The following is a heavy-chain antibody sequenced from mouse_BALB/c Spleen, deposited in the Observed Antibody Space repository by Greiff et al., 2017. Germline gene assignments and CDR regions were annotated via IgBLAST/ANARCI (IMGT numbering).Heavy chain of an antibody. CDR2: ISSGGSYT. V-gene: IGHV5-6*01. J-gene: IGHJ4*01. CDR3: ARGGYGYDAMDY. D-gene: IGHD1-2*01. Sequence: VQLQQSGGDLVKPGGSLKLSCAASGFTFSSYGMSWVRQTPDKRLEWVATISSGGSYTYYPDSVKGRFTISRDNAKNTLYLQMSSLKSEDTAMYYCARGGYGYDAMDYWGQGTSVTVSS. CDR1: GFTFSSYG.